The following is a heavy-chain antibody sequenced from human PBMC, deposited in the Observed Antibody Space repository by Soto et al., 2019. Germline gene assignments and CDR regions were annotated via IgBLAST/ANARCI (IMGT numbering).Heavy chain of an antibody. Sequence: EVHLLESGGDLVQPGGSLRLSCAASGFTFSNYAMSWVRQAPGKGLDWVSGISGSAASTFYADSVKGRFTISRVNSKNTLYLQMNSLRAEYTAVYYCAKWTGRYCSGGRCYLDDPFDYWGQGTLVTVSS. CDR3: AKWTGRYCSGGRCYLDDPFDY. CDR1: GFTFSNYA. D-gene: IGHD2-15*01. J-gene: IGHJ4*02. CDR2: ISGSAAST. V-gene: IGHV3-23*01.